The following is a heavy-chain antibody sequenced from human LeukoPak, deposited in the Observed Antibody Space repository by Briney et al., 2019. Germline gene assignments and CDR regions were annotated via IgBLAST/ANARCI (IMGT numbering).Heavy chain of an antibody. CDR2: IYYSGST. CDR1: GGSISSYY. D-gene: IGHD3-22*01. J-gene: IGHJ1*01. CDR3: AGMYYYDSSGYLGYFQH. Sequence: SETPSLTCTVSGGSISSYYWSWIRQPPGKGLEWIGYIYYSGSTNYNPSLKSRVTISVDTSKNQFSLKLSSVTAADTAVYYCAGMYYYDSSGYLGYFQHWGQGTLVTVSS. V-gene: IGHV4-59*08.